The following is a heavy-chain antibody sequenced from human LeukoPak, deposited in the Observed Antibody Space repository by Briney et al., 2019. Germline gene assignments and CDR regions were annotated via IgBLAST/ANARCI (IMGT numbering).Heavy chain of an antibody. D-gene: IGHD2-15*01. CDR2: IIPILGIA. J-gene: IGHJ4*02. Sequence: SVKVSCKASGGTFSSYAISWVRQAPGQGLEWMGRIIPILGIANYAQKFQGRVTITAVKSTSTAYMELSSLRSEDTAVYYCARGPSDYCSGGSCYKVGFDYWGQGTLVTVSS. CDR1: GGTFSSYA. CDR3: ARGPSDYCSGGSCYKVGFDY. V-gene: IGHV1-69*04.